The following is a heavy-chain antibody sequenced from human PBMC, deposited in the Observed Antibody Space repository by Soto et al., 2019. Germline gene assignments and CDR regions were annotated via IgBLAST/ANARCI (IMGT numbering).Heavy chain of an antibody. V-gene: IGHV3-66*01. CDR1: GFTVSSNY. CDR2: IYSGGST. D-gene: IGHD5-12*01. Sequence: HPGGSLRLSCAASGFTVSSNYMSWVRQAPGKGLEWVSVIYSGGSTYYADSVKGRFTISRDNSKNTLYLQMNSLRAEDTAVYYCARSVGPFYEKRFDYWGQGTLVTVSS. J-gene: IGHJ4*02. CDR3: ARSVGPFYEKRFDY.